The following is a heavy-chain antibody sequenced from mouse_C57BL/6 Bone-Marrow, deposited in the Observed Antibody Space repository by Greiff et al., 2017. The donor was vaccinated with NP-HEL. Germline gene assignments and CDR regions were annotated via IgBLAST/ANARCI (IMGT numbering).Heavy chain of an antibody. J-gene: IGHJ4*01. CDR1: GYAFSSSW. Sequence: QVQLKESGPELVKPGASVKISCKASGYAFSSSWMNWVKQRPGKGLEWIGRIYPGDGDTNYNGKFKGKATLTADKSSSTAYMQLSSLTSEDSAVYFCARDGAGDLNAMDYWGQGTSVTVSS. V-gene: IGHV1-82*01. CDR2: IYPGDGDT. D-gene: IGHD2-3*01. CDR3: ARDGAGDLNAMDY.